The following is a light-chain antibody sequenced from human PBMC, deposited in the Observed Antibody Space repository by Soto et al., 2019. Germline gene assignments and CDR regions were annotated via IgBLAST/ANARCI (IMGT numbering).Light chain of an antibody. J-gene: IGLJ3*02. CDR2: EVF. CDR1: SSDVGGYNR. CDR3: NSYAGNSWV. Sequence: QSALTQPPSASGSPGQPVSISCIGTSSDVGGYNRVSWYQHHPGKAPKLIIYEVFKRPSGVPDRFSGSKSGNTASLTVSGLQAEDEADYYCNSYAGNSWVFGGGTKLTVL. V-gene: IGLV2-8*01.